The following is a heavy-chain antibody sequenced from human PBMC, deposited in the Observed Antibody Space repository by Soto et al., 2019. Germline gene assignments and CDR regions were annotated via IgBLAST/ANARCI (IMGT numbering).Heavy chain of an antibody. V-gene: IGHV3-23*01. D-gene: IGHD5-18*01. CDR2: ISGSGGST. CDR3: AKRGTAMVTARYWYFDL. Sequence: PGGSLRLSCAASGFTFSSYAMSWVRQAPGKGLEWVSAISGSGGSTYYADSVKGRFTISRDNSKNTLYLQMNSLRAEDTAVYYCAKRGTAMVTARYWYFDLWGRGTLVTVS. CDR1: GFTFSSYA. J-gene: IGHJ2*01.